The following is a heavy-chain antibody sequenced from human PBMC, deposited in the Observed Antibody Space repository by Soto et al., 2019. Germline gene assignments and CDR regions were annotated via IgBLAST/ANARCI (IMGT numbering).Heavy chain of an antibody. V-gene: IGHV1-8*01. CDR1: GYTFTSYD. CDR3: ARASYLDPAFEI. Sequence: QVQLVQSGAEVKRPGSSVKVSCKASGYTFTSYDFNWVRQAPGQGLEWMGWVNPNSGNTDYAQKFQGRVTMTRNTSIRTADMELSSLRSEDTAGYYCARASYLDPAFEIWGQGTMFTVSS. J-gene: IGHJ3*02. CDR2: VNPNSGNT. D-gene: IGHD2-2*03.